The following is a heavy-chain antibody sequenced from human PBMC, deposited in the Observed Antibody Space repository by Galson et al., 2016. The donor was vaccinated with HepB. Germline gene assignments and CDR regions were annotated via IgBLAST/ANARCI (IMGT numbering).Heavy chain of an antibody. CDR2: MSYDGISK. J-gene: IGHJ3*01. Sequence: SLRLSCATSRFTFSTSILHWVRQAPGKGLDWVAAMSYDGISKYYSDSVKGRFTVSRDNSTSKMYLQLDSLSADDTAVYYCAREGNTSGRCGDFDFWGQGTMVTVSS. D-gene: IGHD6-19*01. CDR3: AREGNTSGRCGDFDF. CDR1: RFTFSTSI. V-gene: IGHV3-30-3*01.